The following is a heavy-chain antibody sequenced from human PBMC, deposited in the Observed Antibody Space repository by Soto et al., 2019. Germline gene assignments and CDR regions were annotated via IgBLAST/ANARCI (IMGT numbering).Heavy chain of an antibody. CDR1: GFTFSSYG. Sequence: GGSLRLSCAASGFTFSSYGMHWVRQAPGKGLEWVAVIWYDGSNKYYADSVKGRFTISRDNSKNTLYLQMNSLRAEDTAVYYCGRGNREAAGTFMPGADWGQGTLVTVSS. CDR2: IWYDGSNK. J-gene: IGHJ4*02. CDR3: GRGNREAAGTFMPGAD. V-gene: IGHV3-33*01. D-gene: IGHD6-13*01.